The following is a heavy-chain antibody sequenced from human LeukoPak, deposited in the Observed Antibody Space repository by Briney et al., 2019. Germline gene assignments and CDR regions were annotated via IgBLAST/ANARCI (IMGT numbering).Heavy chain of an antibody. CDR3: ARGFVVVPAAIEDYYYMDV. J-gene: IGHJ6*03. V-gene: IGHV4-34*01. CDR1: EMSFSAYY. CDR2: INYGGST. D-gene: IGHD2-2*01. Sequence: PSETLSLTCAVPEMSFSAYYWNWIRQSPGKGLEWIGEINYGGSTKYTPSLKSRVTISVDTSKNQFSLKLSSVTAADTAVYYCARGFVVVPAAIEDYYYMDVWGKGTTVTVSS.